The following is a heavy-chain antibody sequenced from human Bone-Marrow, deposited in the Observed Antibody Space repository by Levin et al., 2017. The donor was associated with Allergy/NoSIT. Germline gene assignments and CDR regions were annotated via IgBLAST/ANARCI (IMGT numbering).Heavy chain of an antibody. CDR2: ISNSNGNT. Sequence: GGSLRLSCAASGFTFSSYAMTWVRQAPGKGLEWVSTISNSNGNTYYADSVEGRFTISRDNSKNTLYLQMNSLRAEDTAVYYCAKDLRYNWNSKNFDNWGQGTLVTVSS. D-gene: IGHD1-1*01. CDR3: AKDLRYNWNSKNFDN. V-gene: IGHV3-23*01. J-gene: IGHJ4*02. CDR1: GFTFSSYA.